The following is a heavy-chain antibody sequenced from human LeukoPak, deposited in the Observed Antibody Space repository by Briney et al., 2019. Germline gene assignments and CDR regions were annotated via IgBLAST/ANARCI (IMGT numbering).Heavy chain of an antibody. CDR1: GFSVINNY. CDR3: AKDGGQGADY. J-gene: IGHJ4*02. V-gene: IGHV3-23*01. CDR2: ISGRDGST. D-gene: IGHD3-16*01. Sequence: SGGSLRLSCVVSGFSVINNYVSWVRQAPGKGLEWVSGISGRDGSTYYADSVKGRFTISRDISKNTLYLQMNSLRAEDMAVYYCAKDGGQGADYWGQGTLVTVSS.